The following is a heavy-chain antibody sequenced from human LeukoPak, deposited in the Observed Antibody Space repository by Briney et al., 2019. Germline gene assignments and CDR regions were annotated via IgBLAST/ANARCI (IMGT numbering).Heavy chain of an antibody. J-gene: IGHJ5*02. V-gene: IGHV4-34*01. Sequence: SETLSLICAVYGGSFSGYYWSWIRQPPGKGLEWIGEINHSGSTNYNPSLKSRVTISVDTSKNQFSLKLSSVTAADTAVYYCARGDVLLWFGELSSNWFDPWGQGTLVTVSS. CDR3: ARGDVLLWFGELSSNWFDP. CDR1: GGSFSGYY. D-gene: IGHD3-10*01. CDR2: INHSGST.